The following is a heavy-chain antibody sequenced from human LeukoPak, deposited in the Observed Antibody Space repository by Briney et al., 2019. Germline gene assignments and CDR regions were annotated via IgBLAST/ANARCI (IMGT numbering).Heavy chain of an antibody. CDR1: GYTFTSYY. J-gene: IGHJ4*02. Sequence: ASVKVSCKASGYTFTSYYMHWVRQAPGQGLEWMGIINPSGGSTSYAQKFQGRVTMTRDMSTSTVYMELSSLRSEDTAVYYCAKEGQARGYLDYWGQGTLVTVSS. CDR2: INPSGGST. D-gene: IGHD2-15*01. CDR3: AKEGQARGYLDY. V-gene: IGHV1-46*01.